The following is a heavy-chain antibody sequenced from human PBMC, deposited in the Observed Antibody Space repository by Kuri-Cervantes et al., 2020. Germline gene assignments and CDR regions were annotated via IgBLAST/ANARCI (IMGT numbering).Heavy chain of an antibody. J-gene: IGHJ4*02. Sequence: ASVKVSCKASGYTFTGYYMHWVRQAPGQGLEWMGWINPNSGGTNYAQKFQGWVTMTRDTSISTAYMELSRLRSDDTAAYYCARAMVRGVIQCPGYWGQGTLVTVSS. CDR3: ARAMVRGVIQCPGY. CDR1: GYTFTGYY. D-gene: IGHD3-10*01. V-gene: IGHV1-2*04. CDR2: INPNSGGT.